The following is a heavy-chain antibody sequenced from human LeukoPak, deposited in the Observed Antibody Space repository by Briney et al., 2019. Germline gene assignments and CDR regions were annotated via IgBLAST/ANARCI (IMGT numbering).Heavy chain of an antibody. Sequence: ASVKVSCKASGYTFNSYYMHWVRQAPGQGLEWMGIINPSGGSTSHAQKFQGRVTMTRDTSTSTVYMELSSLRSEDTAVYYCARAGATAMVIEYWGQGTLVTISS. J-gene: IGHJ4*02. CDR2: INPSGGST. V-gene: IGHV1-46*02. CDR1: GYTFNSYY. CDR3: ARAGATAMVIEY. D-gene: IGHD5-18*01.